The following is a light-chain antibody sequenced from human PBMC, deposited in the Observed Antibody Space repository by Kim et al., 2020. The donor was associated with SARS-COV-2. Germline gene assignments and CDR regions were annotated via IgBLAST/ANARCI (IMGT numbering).Light chain of an antibody. Sequence: GQSGTIPCTGTSSDVVGYNSVSWYQQYPGKAPKLLIYDVSMRPSGVPDRFSGSKSGNTASLTVSGLQADDEADYYCSSYAGNNNVVFGGGTQLTVL. J-gene: IGLJ2*01. CDR2: DVS. CDR1: SSDVVGYNS. V-gene: IGLV2-8*01. CDR3: SSYAGNNNVV.